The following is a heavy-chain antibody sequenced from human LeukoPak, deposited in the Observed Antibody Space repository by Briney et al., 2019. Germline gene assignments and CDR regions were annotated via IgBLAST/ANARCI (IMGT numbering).Heavy chain of an antibody. CDR1: GYSFTSYW. D-gene: IGHD5-24*01. CDR2: IYPGDSDT. Sequence: PGESLKISCKGPGYSFTSYWIGWVRQMPGKGPEWMGIIYPGDSDTRYIPSFQGQVTISADESISTAYLQWSSLKASDTAMYYCARPPSRDGYNLGYWGQGTLVTVPS. V-gene: IGHV5-51*01. J-gene: IGHJ4*02. CDR3: ARPPSRDGYNLGY.